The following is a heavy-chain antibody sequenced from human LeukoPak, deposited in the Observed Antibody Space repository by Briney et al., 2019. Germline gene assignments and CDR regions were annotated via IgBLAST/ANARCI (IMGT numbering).Heavy chain of an antibody. D-gene: IGHD6-19*01. J-gene: IGHJ6*02. CDR3: ARVVADPQYYYYGMDV. CDR1: GGSFSGYY. Sequence: SETLSLTCAVYGGSFSGYYWSWIRQPPGKGLEWTGEINHSGSTNYNPSLKSRVTISVDTSKNQFSLKLSSVTAADTAVYYCARVVADPQYYYYGMDVWGQGTTVTVSS. V-gene: IGHV4-34*01. CDR2: INHSGST.